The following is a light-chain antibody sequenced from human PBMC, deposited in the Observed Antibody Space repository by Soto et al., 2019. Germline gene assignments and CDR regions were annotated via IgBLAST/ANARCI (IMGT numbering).Light chain of an antibody. Sequence: VLTPPPSVSPAPGQKVTISCSGSSSNIGNNYVSWYQQLPGTAPKLLIYDNNKRPSGIPDRFSGSKSGTSATLGITGLQTGDEADYYRGTWDSSLSAYVFGTGTKVTVL. J-gene: IGLJ1*01. CDR3: GTWDSSLSAYV. V-gene: IGLV1-51*01. CDR2: DNN. CDR1: SSNIGNNY.